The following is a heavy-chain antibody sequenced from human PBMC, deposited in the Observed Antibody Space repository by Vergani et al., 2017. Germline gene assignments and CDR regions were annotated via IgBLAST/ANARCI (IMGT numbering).Heavy chain of an antibody. Sequence: EVQLVQSGAEVKKPGESLKISCKGSGYSFTSYWIGWVRQMPGKGLEWMGIIYPGDSDTRYSPSFQGHVTISADKSISTAYLQWSSLKASDTAMYYCARSTVPAFRDYYYGMDVWGQGTTVTVSS. CDR1: GYSFTSYW. CDR2: IYPGDSDT. V-gene: IGHV5-51*03. D-gene: IGHD2-21*02. CDR3: ARSTVPAFRDYYYGMDV. J-gene: IGHJ6*02.